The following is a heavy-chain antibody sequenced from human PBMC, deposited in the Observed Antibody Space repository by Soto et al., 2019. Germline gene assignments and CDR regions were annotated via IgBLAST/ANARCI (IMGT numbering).Heavy chain of an antibody. D-gene: IGHD2-8*02. CDR3: ARDKITGLFDY. V-gene: IGHV4-34*01. J-gene: IGHJ4*02. CDR1: GGSFSGYS. CDR2: INHSGST. Sequence: QVQLQQWGAGLLKPSETLSLTCAVYGGSFSGYSWTWIRQPPGTGLEWIGEINHSGSTNFNPSLKXXVTISVDTSKNQFSLKLTSVTAADPAVYYCARDKITGLFDYWGQGTLVTVSS.